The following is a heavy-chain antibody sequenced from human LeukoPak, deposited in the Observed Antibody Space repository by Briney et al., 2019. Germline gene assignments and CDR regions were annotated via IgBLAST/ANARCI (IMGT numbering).Heavy chain of an antibody. Sequence: SETLTLTCTVSGGSICSSDYYWSWIGQPPGKGLEWIGYLYYSGTTYYNPSLRSRVTISVDTSKNQFSLKLSSVTAADTAVYYCARVIRAACRAFDSWGQGTMVTVSS. J-gene: IGHJ3*02. D-gene: IGHD3-10*01. CDR1: GGSICSSDYY. CDR3: ARVIRAACRAFDS. CDR2: LYYSGTT. V-gene: IGHV4-30-4*01.